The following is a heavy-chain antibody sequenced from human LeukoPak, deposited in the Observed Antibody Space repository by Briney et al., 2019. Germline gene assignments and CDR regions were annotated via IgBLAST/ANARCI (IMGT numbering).Heavy chain of an antibody. CDR2: ISYDGGDK. CDR1: GFSFNNYA. D-gene: IGHD3-9*01. V-gene: IGHV3-30*18. Sequence: GGSLRLSCAASGFSFNNYAMYWVRQAPGKGLEWVALISYDGGDKYYAESMKGRITISRDNAENTLYLQMNSLRAEDTAVYYCAKDLDILTGSHPLDYWGQGTLVTVSS. CDR3: AKDLDILTGSHPLDY. J-gene: IGHJ4*02.